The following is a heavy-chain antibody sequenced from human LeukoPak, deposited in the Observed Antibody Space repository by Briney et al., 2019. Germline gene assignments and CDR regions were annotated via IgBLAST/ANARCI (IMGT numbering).Heavy chain of an antibody. CDR2: IYPGGSAT. Sequence: GESLKISYKASGYSFTSYWIGWVRQMPGKGLERMGIIYPGGSATRYSPSLQGQVTISADKSISTAYLQWSSLKASDTAMYYCASLDGTTYFDYWGQGTLVTVSS. D-gene: IGHD6-19*01. J-gene: IGHJ4*02. CDR3: ASLDGTTYFDY. CDR1: GYSFTSYW. V-gene: IGHV5-51*01.